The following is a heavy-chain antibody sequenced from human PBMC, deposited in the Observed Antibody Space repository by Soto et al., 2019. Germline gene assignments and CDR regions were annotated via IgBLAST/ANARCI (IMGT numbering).Heavy chain of an antibody. CDR2: ISYDGSNK. CDR1: GFTFSSYG. V-gene: IGHV3-30*18. J-gene: IGHJ4*02. Sequence: GGSLRLSCAASGFTFSSYGMRWVRQATGKGLEWVAVISYDGSNKYYADSVKGRFTISRDNSKNTLYLQMNSLRAEDTAVYYCAKDICSSTSCYYFDYWGQGTLVTVSS. D-gene: IGHD2-2*01. CDR3: AKDICSSTSCYYFDY.